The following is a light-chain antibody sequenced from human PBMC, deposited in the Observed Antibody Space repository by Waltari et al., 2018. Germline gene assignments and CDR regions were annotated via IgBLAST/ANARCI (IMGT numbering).Light chain of an antibody. CDR2: DNN. CDR1: SSNIGRNH. CDR3: GSWESSLSVVV. V-gene: IGLV1-51*01. Sequence: VSISCSGTSSNIGRNHVSWYQQLPGKAPRLLIYDNNERPSGIPDRFSGSKSGTSATLGITGLQTGDEADYYCGSWESSLSVVVFGGGTKLTVL. J-gene: IGLJ2*01.